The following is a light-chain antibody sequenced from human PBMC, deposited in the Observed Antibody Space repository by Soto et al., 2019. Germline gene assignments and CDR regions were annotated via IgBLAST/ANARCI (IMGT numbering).Light chain of an antibody. CDR3: QVWDSSSDHVV. CDR2: YDS. V-gene: IGLV3-21*04. CDR1: NIGIKS. J-gene: IGLJ2*01. Sequence: SYELTQPPSVSVAPGKTARITCGGNNIGIKSVHWYQQKPGQAPVLVIYYDSDRPSGIPERFSGSNSGNTATLTISRVEAGAEADYYCQVWDSSSDHVVFGGGTKLTVL.